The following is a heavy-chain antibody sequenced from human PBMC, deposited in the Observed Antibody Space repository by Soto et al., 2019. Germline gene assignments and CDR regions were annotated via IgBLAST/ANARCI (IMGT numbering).Heavy chain of an antibody. CDR2: ISGSGGST. J-gene: IGHJ4*02. V-gene: IGHV3-23*01. CDR1: GFTFSSYA. CDR3: AKDPPFYDYVWGSYRSTSPGDY. Sequence: PGGSLRLSCAASGFTFSSYAMSWVRQAPGKGLEWVSAISGSGGSTYYADSVKGRFTISRDNSKNTLYLQMNSLRAEDTAVYYCAKDPPFYDYVWGSYRSTSPGDYWGQGTLVTVSS. D-gene: IGHD3-16*02.